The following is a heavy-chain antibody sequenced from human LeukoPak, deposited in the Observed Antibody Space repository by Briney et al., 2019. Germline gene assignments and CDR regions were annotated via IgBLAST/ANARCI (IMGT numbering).Heavy chain of an antibody. CDR3: ARGRQDYDFWSGPNWFDP. Sequence: GGSLRLSCAASGFSLGDYWMSWVRQAPGKGLEWVANTKQDGSEKYYVDSVKGRFTISRDNAKNSLYLQMNSLRAEDTAVYYCARGRQDYDFWSGPNWFDPWGQGTLVTVSS. CDR2: TKQDGSEK. V-gene: IGHV3-7*01. J-gene: IGHJ5*02. D-gene: IGHD3-3*01. CDR1: GFSLGDYW.